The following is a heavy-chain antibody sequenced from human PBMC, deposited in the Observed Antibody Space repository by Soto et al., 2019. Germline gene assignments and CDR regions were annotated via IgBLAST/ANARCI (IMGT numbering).Heavy chain of an antibody. D-gene: IGHD4-4*01. J-gene: IGHJ5*02. Sequence: SETLSLTCTVSDGSISRSTFYWGWIRQPPGKGLEWIGSVHYTGSTYYNPSLKSRVTISVDTSKNQFSLRLSSVTAADTAVYYCARHPSFHSNPFFWFDPWGQGTLVTAPQ. V-gene: IGHV4-39*01. CDR3: ARHPSFHSNPFFWFDP. CDR1: DGSISRSTFY. CDR2: VHYTGST.